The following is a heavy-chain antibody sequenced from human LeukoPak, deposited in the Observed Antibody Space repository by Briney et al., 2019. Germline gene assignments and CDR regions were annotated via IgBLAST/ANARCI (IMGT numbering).Heavy chain of an antibody. Sequence: PSQTLSLTCTVSGGSISSGSYYWSWIRQPAGKGLEWIGRIYTSGSTNYNPSLKSRVTISVDTSKNQFSLKLSSVTAADTAVYYCARAVGEYSSLRNYYYYYMDVWGKGTTVTVSS. J-gene: IGHJ6*03. CDR2: IYTSGST. V-gene: IGHV4-61*02. CDR3: ARAVGEYSSLRNYYYYYMDV. D-gene: IGHD6-6*01. CDR1: GGSISSGSYY.